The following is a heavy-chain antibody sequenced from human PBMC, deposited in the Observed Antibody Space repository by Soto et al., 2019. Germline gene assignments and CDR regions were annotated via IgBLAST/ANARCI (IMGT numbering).Heavy chain of an antibody. CDR2: ISAYNGNT. CDR1: GYTFTSYG. CDR3: ARARYCTNGVCYFGYYFDY. D-gene: IGHD2-8*01. Sequence: ASVKVSCKASGYTFTSYGISWVRQAPGQGLEWMGWISAYNGNTNYAQKLQGRVTMTTDTSTSTAYMELRSLRSDDTAVYYCARARYCTNGVCYFGYYFDYWGQGTLVTVSS. J-gene: IGHJ4*02. V-gene: IGHV1-18*01.